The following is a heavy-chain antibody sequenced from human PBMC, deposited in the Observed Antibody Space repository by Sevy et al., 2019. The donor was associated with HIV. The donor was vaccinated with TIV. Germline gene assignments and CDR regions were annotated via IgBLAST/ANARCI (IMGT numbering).Heavy chain of an antibody. CDR3: ARDGDYGTNDY. CDR1: GGSISSGGYY. Sequence: SETLSLTCTVSGGSISSGGYYWSWIRQHPGKGLEWIGYNYYSGSTYYNPSLKSRVTISVDTSKNQFSLKLSSVTAADTAVYYCARDGDYGTNDYWGQGTLVTVSS. J-gene: IGHJ4*02. CDR2: NYYSGST. V-gene: IGHV4-31*03. D-gene: IGHD4-17*01.